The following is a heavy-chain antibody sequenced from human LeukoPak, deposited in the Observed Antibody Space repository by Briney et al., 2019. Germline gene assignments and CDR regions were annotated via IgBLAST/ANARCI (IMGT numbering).Heavy chain of an antibody. Sequence: PGGSLRLSCAASGFTFSSYSMNWVRQAPGKGLEWVSAISGSGGSTYYADSVKGRFTISRDNSKNTLYLQMDSLRAEDTAVYYCAKDLTGFAVTMFDYWGQGTLVTVSS. D-gene: IGHD4-17*01. J-gene: IGHJ4*02. CDR3: AKDLTGFAVTMFDY. CDR1: GFTFSSYS. V-gene: IGHV3-23*01. CDR2: ISGSGGST.